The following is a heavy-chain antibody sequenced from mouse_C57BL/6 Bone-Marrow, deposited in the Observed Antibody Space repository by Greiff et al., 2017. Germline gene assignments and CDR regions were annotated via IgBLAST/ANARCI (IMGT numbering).Heavy chain of an antibody. J-gene: IGHJ3*01. CDR1: GYTFTSYW. Sequence: QVQLQQPGAELVKPGASVKLSCKASGYTFTSYWMHWVQQRPGRGLERIGRIDPNSGGTKYNEKFKSKATLTVDKPSSTAYMQLSSLTSEDSAVYYCARDSSGYGFAYWGQGTLVTVSA. D-gene: IGHD3-2*02. CDR3: ARDSSGYGFAY. V-gene: IGHV1-72*01. CDR2: IDPNSGGT.